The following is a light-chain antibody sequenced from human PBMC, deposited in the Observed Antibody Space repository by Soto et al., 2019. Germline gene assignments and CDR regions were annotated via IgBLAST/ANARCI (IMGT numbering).Light chain of an antibody. CDR2: GAS. Sequence: IVLTQSPGTLSLSPGARATLSCRASQSVSSSYLAWYQQKPGQAPRLLIYGASSRATGIPDRFSGSGSGTDFTLTISRLEPEDFAVYYCQQYGSSPTTFGQGTKV. J-gene: IGKJ1*01. CDR1: QSVSSSY. V-gene: IGKV3-20*01. CDR3: QQYGSSPTT.